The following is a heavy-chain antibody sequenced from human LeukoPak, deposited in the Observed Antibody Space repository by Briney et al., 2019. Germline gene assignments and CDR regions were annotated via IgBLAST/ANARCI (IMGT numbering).Heavy chain of an antibody. D-gene: IGHD3-9*01. CDR1: EFNFSAYA. J-gene: IGHJ4*02. Sequence: GGSLRLSCATSEFNFSAYAMHWIRQAPGRGLEWVAFVRYGGNIKYYADSVKGRFTISRDNSKNTLYLQMNSLRPEDTAVYYCAKDLGTEYNIFDYWGQGTLVTVSS. CDR2: VRYGGNIK. CDR3: AKDLGTEYNIFDY. V-gene: IGHV3-30*02.